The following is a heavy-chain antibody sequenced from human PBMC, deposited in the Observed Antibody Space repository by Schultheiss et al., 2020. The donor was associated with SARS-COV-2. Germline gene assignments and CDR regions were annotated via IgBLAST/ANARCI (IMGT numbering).Heavy chain of an antibody. CDR1: GGSVSSGSYY. D-gene: IGHD1-26*01. CDR3: ARAIQEWEPQYDAFDI. J-gene: IGHJ3*02. CDR2: IYYSGST. Sequence: SQTLSLTCTVSGGSVSSGSYYWSWIRQPPGKGLEWIGYIYYSGSTNYNPSLKSRVTISVDTSKNQFSLQLNSVTPEDTAVYYCARAIQEWEPQYDAFDIWGQGTMVTVSS. V-gene: IGHV4-61*01.